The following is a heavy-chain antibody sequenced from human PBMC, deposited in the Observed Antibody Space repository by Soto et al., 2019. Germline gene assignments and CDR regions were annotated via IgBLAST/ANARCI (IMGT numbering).Heavy chain of an antibody. D-gene: IGHD6-13*01. J-gene: IGHJ6*02. CDR3: AVDLAAASKYGYGMQV. Sequence: QVQLVESGGGLVKPGGSLRLSCAASGFIFSDYYMSWIRQAPGKGLEWVSYSSSSGRTIYYADSVKGRFTISRDNAKNSLLPKMNRLRLEDTAVYYCAVDLAAASKYGYGMQVSGQGKTVPASS. V-gene: IGHV3-11*01. CDR2: SSSSGRTI. CDR1: GFIFSDYY.